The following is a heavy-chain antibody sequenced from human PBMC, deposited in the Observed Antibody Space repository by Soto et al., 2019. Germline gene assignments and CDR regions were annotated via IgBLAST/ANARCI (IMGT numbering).Heavy chain of an antibody. V-gene: IGHV1-69*01. Sequence: QVQLVQSGAEVKKPGSSVKVSCKASGDTDTNYVISWVRQAPGQGLEWMGGIFPQFGTTYSAQKLPDRLTITPDESTSTVYMQRSSLRLDDTAVYYCEAEMTFGKLSVVWGQGTTVTVSS. CDR2: IFPQFGTT. D-gene: IGHD3-16*02. CDR1: GDTDTNYV. J-gene: IGHJ6*02. CDR3: EAEMTFGKLSVV.